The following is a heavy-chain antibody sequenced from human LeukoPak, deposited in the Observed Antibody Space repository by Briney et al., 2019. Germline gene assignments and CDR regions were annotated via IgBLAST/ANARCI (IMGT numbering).Heavy chain of an antibody. D-gene: IGHD4-17*01. CDR1: GFTFTSYW. Sequence: PGGPLRLSCAASGFTFTSYWMSWVRQPPAKGLAGVANKKQDGSEKYYVDSVKGRFTISRDNAKNSLYLQMNSLRAEDTAVYYCARQIYYGDYRNSYYYYMDVWGKGTTVTVSS. CDR2: KKQDGSEK. V-gene: IGHV3-7*01. J-gene: IGHJ6*03. CDR3: ARQIYYGDYRNSYYYYMDV.